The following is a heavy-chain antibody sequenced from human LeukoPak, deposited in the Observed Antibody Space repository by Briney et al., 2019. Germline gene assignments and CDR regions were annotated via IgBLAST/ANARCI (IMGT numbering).Heavy chain of an antibody. V-gene: IGHV3-23*01. CDR3: ARAGSSGWLNYFDF. D-gene: IGHD6-25*01. J-gene: IGHJ4*02. CDR2: ISGSGVST. Sequence: GGSLRLSCAASGFTFSSYAMNWVRQAPGKGLEWASAISGSGVSTYYADSVKGRFTISRDNSKNTVYLQMSSLRAEDTAVYHCARAGSSGWLNYFDFWGQGTLVTVSS. CDR1: GFTFSSYA.